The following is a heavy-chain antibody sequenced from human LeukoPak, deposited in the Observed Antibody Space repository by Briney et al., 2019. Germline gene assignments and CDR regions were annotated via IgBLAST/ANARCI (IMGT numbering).Heavy chain of an antibody. CDR3: ARRGTVTTERFDY. D-gene: IGHD4-11*01. J-gene: IGHJ4*02. Sequence: SETLSLTCTVSGGSISSSSYYWGWIRQPPGKGLEWIGSIYYSGSTYYNPSLKSRVTISVDTSKNQVSLKLSSVTAADTAVYYCARRGTVTTERFDYWGQGTLVTVSS. V-gene: IGHV4-39*01. CDR1: GGSISSSSYY. CDR2: IYYSGST.